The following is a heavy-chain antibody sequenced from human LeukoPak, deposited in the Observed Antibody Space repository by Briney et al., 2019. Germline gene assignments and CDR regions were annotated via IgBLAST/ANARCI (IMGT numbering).Heavy chain of an antibody. Sequence: GGSLRLSCAASGFTVITNDMTWVRQAPGKGLEWVSYISSSSSTIYYAGSVKGRFTISRDNAKNSLFLQMNSLRAEDTAVYYCARSRGSSGSYPFDYWGQGTLVTVSS. D-gene: IGHD1-26*01. CDR3: ARSRGSSGSYPFDY. V-gene: IGHV3-48*01. CDR2: ISSSSSTI. J-gene: IGHJ4*02. CDR1: GFTVITND.